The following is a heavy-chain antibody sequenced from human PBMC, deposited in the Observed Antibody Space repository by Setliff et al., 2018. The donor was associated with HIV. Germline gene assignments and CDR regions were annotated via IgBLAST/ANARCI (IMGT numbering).Heavy chain of an antibody. J-gene: IGHJ6*03. D-gene: IGHD1-1*01. CDR3: AKGERRVADISDLNYMGV. CDR2: ISGYNANT. V-gene: IGHV1-18*04. CDR1: GYTFTDYF. Sequence: ASVKVSCKASGYTFTDYFMHWVRQAPGQGLQWMGWISGYNANTKYAQNVQGRVTMTTDTSTSTAYMELSRLTSDDTAVYYCAKGERRVADISDLNYMGVWGKGTMVTVSS.